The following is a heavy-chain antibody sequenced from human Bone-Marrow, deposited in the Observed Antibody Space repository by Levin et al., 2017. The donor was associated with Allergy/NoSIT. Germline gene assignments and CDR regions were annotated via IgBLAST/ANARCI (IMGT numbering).Heavy chain of an antibody. CDR3: ALSGGATLNS. Sequence: SETLSLTCSVSGDSISSYYWSWIRQPPGKGLEWVGHIYYSGSADSAAYNPSLKSRVAISVSTSKTHFSLKLTSVTAADTAVYYCALSGGATLNSWGQGTLVTVSS. V-gene: IGHV4-59*01. J-gene: IGHJ4*02. D-gene: IGHD1-26*01. CDR2: IYYSGSA. CDR1: GDSISSYY.